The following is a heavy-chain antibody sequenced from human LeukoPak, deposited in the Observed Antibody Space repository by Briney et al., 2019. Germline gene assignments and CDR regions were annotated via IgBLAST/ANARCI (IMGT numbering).Heavy chain of an antibody. CDR1: GFTFSNAW. CDR3: TTGQYSSSWYDAFDI. D-gene: IGHD6-13*01. V-gene: IGHV3-15*01. J-gene: IGHJ3*02. Sequence: GGSLRLSCAASGFTFSNAWMSWVRQAPGKGLEWVGRIKSKTDGGTTDYAAPVKGRFTISRDDSKNTLYLQMNSLKTEDTAVYYCTTGQYSSSWYDAFDIWGQGTMVTVSS. CDR2: IKSKTDGGTT.